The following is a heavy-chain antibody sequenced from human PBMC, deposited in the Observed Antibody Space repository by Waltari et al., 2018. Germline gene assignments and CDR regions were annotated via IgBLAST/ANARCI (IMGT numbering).Heavy chain of an antibody. CDR3: AGAVSGTAWFDP. CDR1: GYSFTNYW. J-gene: IGHJ5*02. V-gene: IGHV5-51*03. D-gene: IGHD6-19*01. Sequence: ELQLVQSGVEVKKPGESLKISCKASGYSFTNYWHGWVRQMPGKGLEWMGIMNPGDSDTRYSPSFQGQVTVSADKSISTAYLQWSSLKASDSAMYYCAGAVSGTAWFDPWGQGTLVTVSS. CDR2: MNPGDSDT.